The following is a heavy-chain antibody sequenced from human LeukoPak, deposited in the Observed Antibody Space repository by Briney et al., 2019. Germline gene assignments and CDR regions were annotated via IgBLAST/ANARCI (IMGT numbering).Heavy chain of an antibody. D-gene: IGHD2-2*01. Sequence: RGSLRLSCAASGFTVSSNYMSWVRQAPGKGLEWVSVIYSGGSTYYADSVKGRFTISRDNSKNTLYLQMNSLRAEDTAVYYCARDSFVVVPAAREYYYGMDVWGQGTTVTVSS. V-gene: IGHV3-66*01. CDR3: ARDSFVVVPAAREYYYGMDV. CDR1: GFTVSSNY. J-gene: IGHJ6*02. CDR2: IYSGGST.